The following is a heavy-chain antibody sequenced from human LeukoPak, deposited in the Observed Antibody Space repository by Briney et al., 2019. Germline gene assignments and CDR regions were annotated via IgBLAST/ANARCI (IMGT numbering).Heavy chain of an antibody. CDR2: INQSGST. Sequence: SETLSLTCAVYGGSFSGYSWSWIRQPPGKGLEWIGEINQSGSTNYNPSVRSRVTVSEDTSINQFSLKLNSVTAADTAVYYCARGRSNEHGDYDYWGQGTLVTVSS. CDR1: GGSFSGYS. CDR3: ARGRSNEHGDYDY. J-gene: IGHJ4*02. D-gene: IGHD4-17*01. V-gene: IGHV4-34*01.